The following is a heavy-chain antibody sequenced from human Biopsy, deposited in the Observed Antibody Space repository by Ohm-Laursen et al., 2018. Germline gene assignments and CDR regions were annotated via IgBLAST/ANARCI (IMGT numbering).Heavy chain of an antibody. Sequence: GSLRLSCAASGFTFGSYWMTWVRQAPGKGLEWVANIKQDGSEEYYVDSVKGRFTISRDNANNSLYLQVNSLRAEDTAVYFCARESSTSGRVRVDSWGKGTLVAVSS. CDR2: IKQDGSEE. V-gene: IGHV3-7*01. J-gene: IGHJ5*01. CDR3: ARESSTSGRVRVDS. D-gene: IGHD2-2*01. CDR1: GFTFGSYW.